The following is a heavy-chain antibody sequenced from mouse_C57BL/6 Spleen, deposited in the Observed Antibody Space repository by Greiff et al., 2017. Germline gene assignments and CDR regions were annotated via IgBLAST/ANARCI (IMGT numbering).Heavy chain of an antibody. CDR2: ISYDGSN. V-gene: IGHV3-6*01. Sequence: VQLKQSGPGLVKPSQSLSLTCSVTGYSITSGYYWNWIRQFPGNKLEWMGYISYDGSNNYNPSLKNRIAITRDTSKNQFFLKLNSVTTEDTATDYCARENGVYGSSPFDYWGQGTTLTVSA. CDR3: ARENGVYGSSPFDY. J-gene: IGHJ2*01. D-gene: IGHD1-1*01. CDR1: GYSITSGYY.